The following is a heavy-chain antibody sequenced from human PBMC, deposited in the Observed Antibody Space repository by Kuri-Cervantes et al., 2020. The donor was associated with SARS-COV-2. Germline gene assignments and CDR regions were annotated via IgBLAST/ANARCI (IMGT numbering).Heavy chain of an antibody. CDR3: ATGAANSYMDV. Sequence: SLKISCGASGFSLTNYAIHWVRQAPGKGLKWVSVIWYDGKSEYYAGSVKGRFNISRDTSKNTVSLHMNSLRAEDTAMYYCATGAANSYMDVWGRGTTVTVSS. D-gene: IGHD3-10*01. V-gene: IGHV3-33*08. CDR2: IWYDGKSE. J-gene: IGHJ6*03. CDR1: GFSLTNYA.